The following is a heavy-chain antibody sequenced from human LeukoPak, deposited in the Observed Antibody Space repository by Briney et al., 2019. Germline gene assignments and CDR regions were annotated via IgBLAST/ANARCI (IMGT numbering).Heavy chain of an antibody. CDR3: AKVGYGATNWFFDL. V-gene: IGHV3-74*01. Sequence: GGSLRLSCSASGFTLSNYWIHWVRQAPGKGLVWVSRINTDGSSTNYADSVRGRFTVSRDNSMSTLYLQMNSLRAEDTAVYYCAKVGYGATNWFFDLWGRGTLVTVSS. CDR2: INTDGSST. CDR1: GFTLSNYW. D-gene: IGHD4-17*01. J-gene: IGHJ2*01.